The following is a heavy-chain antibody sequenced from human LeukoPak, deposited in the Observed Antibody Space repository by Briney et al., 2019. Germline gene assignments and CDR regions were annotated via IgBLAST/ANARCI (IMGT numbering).Heavy chain of an antibody. Sequence: SVKVSCKASGGAFSSYAISWVRQAPGQGLEWMGRIIPIFGTANYAQKFQGRVTITTDESTSTAYMELSSLRSEDTAVYYCAICSGGSCFPFDYWGQGTLVTVSS. CDR1: GGAFSSYA. J-gene: IGHJ4*02. V-gene: IGHV1-69*05. D-gene: IGHD2-15*01. CDR2: IIPIFGTA. CDR3: AICSGGSCFPFDY.